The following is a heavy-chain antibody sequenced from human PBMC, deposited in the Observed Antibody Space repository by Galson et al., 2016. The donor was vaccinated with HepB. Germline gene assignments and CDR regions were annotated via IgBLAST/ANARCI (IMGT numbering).Heavy chain of an antibody. CDR3: ARFAATGIDY. J-gene: IGHJ4*02. CDR2: INHRGTT. Sequence: SETLSLTCGVSGYSISRGYYWGWIRQSPGKGLEWIANINHRGTTYYNPSLKSRLTISIDTSKNQFSLRLSSVTAADTAVFYCARFAATGIDYWGQGTLVTVSS. D-gene: IGHD6-13*01. CDR1: GYSISRGYY. V-gene: IGHV4-38-2*01.